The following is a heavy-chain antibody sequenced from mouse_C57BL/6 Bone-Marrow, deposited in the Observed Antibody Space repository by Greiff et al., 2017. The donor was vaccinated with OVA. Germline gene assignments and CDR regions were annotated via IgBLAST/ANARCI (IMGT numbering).Heavy chain of an antibody. D-gene: IGHD2-5*01. J-gene: IGHJ3*01. Sequence: EVQLVESGGGLVQPGESLKLSCESNEYEFPSHDMSWVRKTPEKRLELVAAINSDGGSTYYPDTMERRFIISRDNAKNNLYLQMSHLKSEDTAMYYCARESSYYSNYRLAYWGQGTLVTVSA. CDR2: INSDGGST. V-gene: IGHV5-2*01. CDR3: ARESSYYSNYRLAY. CDR1: EYEFPSHD.